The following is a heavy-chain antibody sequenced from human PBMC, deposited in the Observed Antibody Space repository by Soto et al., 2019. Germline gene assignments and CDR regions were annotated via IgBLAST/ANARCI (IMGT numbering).Heavy chain of an antibody. Sequence: ASVKVSCKTSGYAFSGYRLSWVRQGPGQGLEWVGWISGYNGNTDYAQKFQGRVTMTTDTSTSTAYMELRSLRSDDTAVYYCARDLGPTNWFESWGQGTLVTVSS. CDR1: GYAFSGYR. V-gene: IGHV1-18*01. CDR3: ARDLGPTNWFES. CDR2: ISGYNGNT. D-gene: IGHD2-8*01. J-gene: IGHJ5*01.